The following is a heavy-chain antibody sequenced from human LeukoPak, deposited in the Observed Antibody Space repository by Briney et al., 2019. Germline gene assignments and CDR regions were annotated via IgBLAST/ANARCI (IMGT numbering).Heavy chain of an antibody. CDR2: LYSGGRI. J-gene: IGHJ5*02. V-gene: IGHV3-53*01. CDR1: GFIVSRSH. Sequence: GGSLRLSCAGSGFIVSRSHINWVRQAPGKGLKWVSSLYSGGRIHYADSVKGRFTISRDTSRNTVSLQMNSLRVEDTAVYYCARDLNVDSSMFGHWGQGTPVTVSS. CDR3: ARDLNVDSSMFGH. D-gene: IGHD5-12*01.